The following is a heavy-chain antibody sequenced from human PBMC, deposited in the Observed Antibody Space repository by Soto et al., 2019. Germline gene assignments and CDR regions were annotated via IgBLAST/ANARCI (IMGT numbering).Heavy chain of an antibody. CDR2: ISGSGGST. D-gene: IGHD6-19*01. CDR1: GFTFSSYA. Sequence: EVQLLESGGGLVQPGGSLRLYCAASGFTFSSYAMSWVRQAPGKGLEWVSAISGSGGSTYYADSVKGRFTISTDNSKNTLYLQMISLRAEDTAVYYCAKVAGYSSGWLDYLGQGTLVTVSS. J-gene: IGHJ4*02. V-gene: IGHV3-23*01. CDR3: AKVAGYSSGWLDY.